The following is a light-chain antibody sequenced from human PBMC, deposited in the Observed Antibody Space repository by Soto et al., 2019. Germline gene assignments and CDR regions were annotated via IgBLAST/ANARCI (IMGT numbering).Light chain of an antibody. CDR2: AAS. CDR3: QQSHSFPIT. CDR1: QDISNW. V-gene: IGKV1-12*01. Sequence: DIQMTQSPSSVSASVGDRVTITCRASQDISNWLAWYQQKPGKAPKLLIYAASSLQGGVPSRFSGSGLGTDFSLTISSLQPEDVATFFCQQSHSFPITFGQGTRLEIK. J-gene: IGKJ5*01.